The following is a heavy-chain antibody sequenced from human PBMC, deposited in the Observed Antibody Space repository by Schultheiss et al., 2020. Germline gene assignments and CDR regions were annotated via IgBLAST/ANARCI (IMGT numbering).Heavy chain of an antibody. CDR2: IYYSGST. J-gene: IGHJ6*03. CDR3: ARHHIVVVPAARSTGYYYYMDV. CDR1: GGSFSGYS. D-gene: IGHD2-2*01. V-gene: IGHV4-34*01. Sequence: SQTLSLTCAVYGGSFSGYSWSWIRQPPGKGLEWIGYIYYSGSTYYNPSLKSRVTISVDTSKNQFSLKLSSVTAADTAVYYCARHHIVVVPAARSTGYYYYMDVWGKGTTVTVSS.